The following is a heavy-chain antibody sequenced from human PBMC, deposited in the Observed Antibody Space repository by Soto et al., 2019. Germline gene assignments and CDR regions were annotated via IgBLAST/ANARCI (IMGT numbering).Heavy chain of an antibody. CDR2: ITRDGSST. D-gene: IGHD1-1*01. CDR1: GFSLSDYW. CDR3: ARRAHGYYSFDY. Sequence: EVQLVESGGGLVQPGGSLRLSCAASGFSLSDYWMHWVRQAPGEGLVWLSRITRDGSSTNYADSVKGRFTISRDNAKNTLYLQVNSLRGEDTAVYYCARRAHGYYSFDYWGQGPLVTVSS. J-gene: IGHJ4*02. V-gene: IGHV3-74*01.